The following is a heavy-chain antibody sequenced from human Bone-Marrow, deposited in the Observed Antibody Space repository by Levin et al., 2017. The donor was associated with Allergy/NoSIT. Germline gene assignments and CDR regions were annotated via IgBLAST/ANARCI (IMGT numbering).Heavy chain of an antibody. D-gene: IGHD6-13*01. CDR1: GVSMTSDDSY. Sequence: SQTLSLPCTVSGVSMTSDDSYWHWIRQSPGKGLEWIGYIYNSGSTIYSPSLKTRLSISIDTSKNHFSLNLDSVTVADTAVYYCARGRPDISSWWNFDYWGQGTLVTVSS. CDR3: ARGRPDISSWWNFDY. J-gene: IGHJ4*02. CDR2: IYNSGST. V-gene: IGHV4-30-4*01.